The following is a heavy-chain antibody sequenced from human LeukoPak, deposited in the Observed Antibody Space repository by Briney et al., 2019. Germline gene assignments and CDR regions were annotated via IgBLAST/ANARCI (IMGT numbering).Heavy chain of an antibody. CDR3: ARDLRIAAAGHLVY. CDR1: GGTFSSYA. Sequence: SVKVSCKASGGTFSSYAISWVRQAPGQGLEWMGGIIPIFGTANYAQKFQGRVTMTRDTSISTAYMELSRLRSDDTAVYYCARDLRIAAAGHLVYWGQGTLVTVSS. CDR2: IIPIFGTA. D-gene: IGHD6-13*01. V-gene: IGHV1-69*05. J-gene: IGHJ4*02.